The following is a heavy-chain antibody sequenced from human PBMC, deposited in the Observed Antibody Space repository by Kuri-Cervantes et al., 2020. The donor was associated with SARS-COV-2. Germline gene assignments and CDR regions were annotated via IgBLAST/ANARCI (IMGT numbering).Heavy chain of an antibody. J-gene: IGHJ5*02. V-gene: IGHV4-59*08. D-gene: IGHD1-1*01. CDR2: IYYSGSP. CDR3: ARHVTGTTFSWLDP. Sequence: SETLSLTCTVSDGSFNSHYWSWIRQPPGKGLEWIGYIYYSGSPTYNPSLRSRLTLSVDTSKNQFSLKLSSVTAADTAMYYCARHVTGTTFSWLDPWDQGSLVTVSS. CDR1: DGSFNSHY.